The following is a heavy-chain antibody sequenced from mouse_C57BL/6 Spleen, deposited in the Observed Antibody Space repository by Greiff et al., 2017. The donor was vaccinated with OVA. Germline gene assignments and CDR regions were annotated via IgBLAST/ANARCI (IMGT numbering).Heavy chain of an antibody. CDR3: ARDGLLLRGMDY. Sequence: EVKLVESGPGLVKPSQSLSLTCSVTGYSITSGYYWNWIRQFPGNKLEWMGYISYDGSNNYNPSLKNRISITRDTSKNQFFLKLNSVTTEDTATYYCARDGLLLRGMDYWGQGTSVTVSS. V-gene: IGHV3-6*01. J-gene: IGHJ4*01. D-gene: IGHD3-1*01. CDR2: ISYDGSN. CDR1: GYSITSGYY.